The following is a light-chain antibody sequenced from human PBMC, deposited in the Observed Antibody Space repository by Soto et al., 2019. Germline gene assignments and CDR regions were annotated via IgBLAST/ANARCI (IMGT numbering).Light chain of an antibody. CDR2: GAS. CDR3: QQYGSSGT. Sequence: EIVLTQSPGTLSLSPGQRATLSCGASQSVSNNYLAWYQQKPGQAPRLLIYGASNMATGIPDRFSGSGSGTDFTLTISRLEPEDFAVYYCQQYGSSGTFGQGTKVDIK. V-gene: IGKV3-20*01. CDR1: QSVSNNY. J-gene: IGKJ1*01.